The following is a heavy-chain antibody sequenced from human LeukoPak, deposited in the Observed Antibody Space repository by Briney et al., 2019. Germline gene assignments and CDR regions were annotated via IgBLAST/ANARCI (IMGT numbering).Heavy chain of an antibody. V-gene: IGHV3-74*01. Sequence: PGGSLRLSCAASGFTFTSYWMHWVRQAPGKGLVWVSNINPAGSSTAYADFGKGRFTISRDNAKNTLYLQMNSLRAEDTAVYYCALLTPVVNNFDFWGRGTLVTVSS. CDR2: INPAGSST. J-gene: IGHJ4*02. CDR3: ALLTPVVNNFDF. D-gene: IGHD2-21*01. CDR1: GFTFTSYW.